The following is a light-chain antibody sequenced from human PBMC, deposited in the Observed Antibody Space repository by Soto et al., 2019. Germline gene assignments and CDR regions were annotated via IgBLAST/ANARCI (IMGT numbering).Light chain of an antibody. J-gene: IGKJ5*01. CDR3: QQRSNWPVT. CDR2: DAS. Sequence: QSPATLSLSPGERATLSCRASQSVSSYLAWYQQKPGQAPRLLIYDASNRATGIPARFSGSGSGTDFTLTISSLEPEDFAVYYCQQRSNWPVTFGQGTRLEIK. V-gene: IGKV3-11*01. CDR1: QSVSSY.